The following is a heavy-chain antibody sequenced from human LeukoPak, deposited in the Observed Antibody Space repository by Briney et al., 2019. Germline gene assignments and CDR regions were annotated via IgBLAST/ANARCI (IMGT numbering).Heavy chain of an antibody. CDR1: GFTFSSYS. D-gene: IGHD3-22*01. Sequence: GGSLRLSCAASGFTFSSYSMNWVRQAPGKGLEWVSYISSSSSTIYYADSVKGRFTISRDNAKNSLYLQMNSLRAEDTAVYYCARDRGKSYYYDSSAAAFDIWGQGTMVTVSS. CDR2: ISSSSSTI. J-gene: IGHJ3*02. V-gene: IGHV3-48*01. CDR3: ARDRGKSYYYDSSAAAFDI.